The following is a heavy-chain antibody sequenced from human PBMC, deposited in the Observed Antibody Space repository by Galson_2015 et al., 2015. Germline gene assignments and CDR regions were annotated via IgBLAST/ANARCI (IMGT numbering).Heavy chain of an antibody. J-gene: IGHJ1*01. CDR3: ARAYCGGDCYSRYFQH. V-gene: IGHV3-30*01. Sequence: SLTLSCAAAGFSFSHSAMDGVPQAPGEGVAWGAVVSYVGSAKYYADSVKGRFTIPRDNSKTTLNLQMNSLRAEDTAVYYCARAYCGGDCYSRYFQHRGQGTLVTISS. CDR1: GFSFSHSA. D-gene: IGHD2-21*01. CDR2: VSYVGSAK.